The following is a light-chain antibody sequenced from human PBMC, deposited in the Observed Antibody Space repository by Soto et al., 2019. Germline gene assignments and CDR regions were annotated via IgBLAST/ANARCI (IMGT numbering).Light chain of an antibody. J-gene: IGKJ3*01. V-gene: IGKV3-20*01. Sequence: EIVLTQSPGTLSLSPGERATLSCRASQSVSSTYLAWYQQKPGQAPRLLIYPASSRATGIPDRFSGSGSGTDFTLTISRLEPEDFAIYYCQHYDSSPLFTFGPGTKVDIK. CDR2: PAS. CDR3: QHYDSSPLFT. CDR1: QSVSSTY.